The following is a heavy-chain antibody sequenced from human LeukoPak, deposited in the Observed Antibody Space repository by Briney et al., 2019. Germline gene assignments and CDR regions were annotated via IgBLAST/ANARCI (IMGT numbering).Heavy chain of an antibody. CDR1: GGSISSYY. CDR3: ASGFYSRGLLVAY. CDR2: IYYSGST. V-gene: IGHV4-59*01. J-gene: IGHJ1*01. D-gene: IGHD4-17*01. Sequence: PSETLSLTCTVSGGSISSYYWSWIRQPPGKGLEWIGYIYYSGSTNYNPSLKSRVTILVDTSKNQFSLKLSSVTAADTAVYYCASGFYSRGLLVAYWGQGTLVTVSS.